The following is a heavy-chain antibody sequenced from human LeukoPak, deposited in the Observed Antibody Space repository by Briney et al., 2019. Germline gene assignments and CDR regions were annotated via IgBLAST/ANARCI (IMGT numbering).Heavy chain of an antibody. J-gene: IGHJ4*02. V-gene: IGHV1-69*05. CDR3: ARDVWGSYEGFDY. CDR2: IIPIFGTA. Sequence: GASVKVSXKASGGTFSSYAISWVRQAPGQGLEWMGRIIPIFGTANYAQKFQGRVTITTDESTSTAYMELSSLRSEDTAVYYCARDVWGSYEGFDYWGQGTLVTVPS. CDR1: GGTFSSYA. D-gene: IGHD3-16*01.